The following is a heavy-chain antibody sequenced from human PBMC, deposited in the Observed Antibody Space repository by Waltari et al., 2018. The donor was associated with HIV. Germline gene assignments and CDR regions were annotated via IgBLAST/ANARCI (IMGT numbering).Heavy chain of an antibody. CDR1: GYTVNELS. J-gene: IGHJ4*02. Sequence: QVQLVQSGAEVRRPGASVKVSCKVSGYTVNELSMHWVRQAPGEGLEWMGGFDPEDGEIVYTEKFQGRVTVTKDTSSDTSHMVLRSLRSEDTAVYYCVGVYCSSATCQRAGFDFWGQGTLVTVSS. V-gene: IGHV1-24*01. D-gene: IGHD2-2*01. CDR3: VGVYCSSATCQRAGFDF. CDR2: FDPEDGEI.